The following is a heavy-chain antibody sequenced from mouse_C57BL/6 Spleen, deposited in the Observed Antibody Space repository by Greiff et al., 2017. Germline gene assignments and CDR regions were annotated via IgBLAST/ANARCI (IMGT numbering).Heavy chain of an antibody. Sequence: QVQLQQSGAELVKPWASVKISCKASGYAFSSYWVHWVKQRPGKGLEWIGQIYPGDGDTNYNGKFKGKATLTADKSSSTVYMQLSSLTSEDSAVYCWARGDYYGNLFDYWGQGTTLTVSS. CDR2: IYPGDGDT. CDR1: GYAFSSYW. V-gene: IGHV1-80*01. D-gene: IGHD2-1*01. CDR3: ARGDYYGNLFDY. J-gene: IGHJ2*01.